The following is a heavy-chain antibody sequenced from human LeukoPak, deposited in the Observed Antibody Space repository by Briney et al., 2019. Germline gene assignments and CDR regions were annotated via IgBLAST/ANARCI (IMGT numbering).Heavy chain of an antibody. J-gene: IGHJ5*02. Sequence: SETLSLTCTVSGGSINDYYWTWIRQAPGKGLEWIGYISNSGTTDYNPSLKSRVTMSVDTSNNEFSLRLTSVTAADTAMYYCARVVRGAVTSNCFDPWGQGTLVTVSS. V-gene: IGHV4-59*01. D-gene: IGHD4-17*01. CDR2: ISNSGTT. CDR3: ARVVRGAVTSNCFDP. CDR1: GGSINDYY.